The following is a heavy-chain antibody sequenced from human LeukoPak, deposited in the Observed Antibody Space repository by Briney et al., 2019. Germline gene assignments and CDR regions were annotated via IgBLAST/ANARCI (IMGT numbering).Heavy chain of an antibody. CDR1: GFTFTSSA. CDR3: AKEMVGSRGRTSGFDY. D-gene: IGHD6-19*01. V-gene: IGHV1-58*01. Sequence: TSVKVSCKASGFTFTSSAVQWVRQTRGQRLEWIGWIVVGSGNTNYAQKFQERVTITRDMSTSLVYMELSSLRSEDTAVYYCAKEMVGSRGRTSGFDYWGQGTLVTVSS. CDR2: IVVGSGNT. J-gene: IGHJ4*02.